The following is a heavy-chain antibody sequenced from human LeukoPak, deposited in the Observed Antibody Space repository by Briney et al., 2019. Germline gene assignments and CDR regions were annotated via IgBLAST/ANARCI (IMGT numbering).Heavy chain of an antibody. CDR1: GGSISSYY. D-gene: IGHD3-22*01. CDR2: IYYSGST. J-gene: IGHJ4*02. V-gene: IGHV4-59*01. Sequence: SETLSLTCTVSGGSISSYYWSWIRQPPGKGLEWIGYIYYSGSTNYNPSLKSRVTISVDTSKDQFSLKLSSVTAADTAVYYCARTALGTYYYDSSGYFDYWGQGTLVTVSS. CDR3: ARTALGTYYYDSSGYFDY.